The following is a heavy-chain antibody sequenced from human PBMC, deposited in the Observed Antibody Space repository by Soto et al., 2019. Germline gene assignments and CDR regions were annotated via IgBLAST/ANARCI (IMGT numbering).Heavy chain of an antibody. Sequence: VESGGDVVQPGRSLRLSCAASGFGFGSFGMHWVRQAPGQGLEWLAFISRDGLNTFYADSVRGRFTLSRDYSKSTMYLQMSALRVEDTALYYCARGNLSFDFDCWGRGTLVTVSS. CDR2: ISRDGLNT. CDR3: ARGNLSFDFDC. J-gene: IGHJ4*02. V-gene: IGHV3-30*03. D-gene: IGHD2-15*01. CDR1: GFGFGSFG.